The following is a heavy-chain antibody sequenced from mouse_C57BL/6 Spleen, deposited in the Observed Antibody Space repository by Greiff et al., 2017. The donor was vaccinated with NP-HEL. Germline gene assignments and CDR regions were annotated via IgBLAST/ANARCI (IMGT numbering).Heavy chain of an antibody. J-gene: IGHJ3*01. Sequence: VKLQQPGAELVRPGTSVKLSCKASGYTFTSYWMHWVKQRPGQGLEWIGVIDPSDSYTNYNQKFKGKATLTVDTSSSTAHMQLSSLTSEDSAVYYCARGYYGNSAWFAYWGQGTLVTVSA. CDR3: ARGYYGNSAWFAY. D-gene: IGHD2-1*01. V-gene: IGHV1-59*01. CDR2: IDPSDSYT. CDR1: GYTFTSYW.